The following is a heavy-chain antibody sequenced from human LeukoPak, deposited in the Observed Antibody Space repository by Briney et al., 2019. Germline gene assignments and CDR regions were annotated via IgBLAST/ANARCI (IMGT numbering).Heavy chain of an antibody. Sequence: GGSLRLSCAVSGCTFSRYNTNWVRQAPGKGLEWVSYISSSSVYIFYADSVKGRFTISRDNAKNSLFLQMDSLRAEDTAMYYCARVDCSESNCYLDYWGQGTLVTVSS. V-gene: IGHV3-21*01. CDR2: ISSSSVYI. CDR1: GCTFSRYN. D-gene: IGHD2-15*01. J-gene: IGHJ4*02. CDR3: ARVDCSESNCYLDY.